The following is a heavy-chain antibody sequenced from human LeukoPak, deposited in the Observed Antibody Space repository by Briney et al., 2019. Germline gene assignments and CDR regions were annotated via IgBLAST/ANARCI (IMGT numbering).Heavy chain of an antibody. Sequence: GGSLRLSCAASGFTFSSEWMHWVRQAPGKGLEWVSYISSSGSTIYYADSVKGRFTISRDNAKNSLYLQMNSLRAEDTAVYYCAELGITMIGGVWGKGTTVTISS. D-gene: IGHD3-10*02. CDR2: ISSSGSTI. CDR1: GFTFSSEW. CDR3: AELGITMIGGV. J-gene: IGHJ6*04. V-gene: IGHV3-48*04.